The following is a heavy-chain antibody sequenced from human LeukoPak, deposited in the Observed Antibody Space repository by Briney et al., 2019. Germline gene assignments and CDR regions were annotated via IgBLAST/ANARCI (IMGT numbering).Heavy chain of an antibody. V-gene: IGHV4-59*01. CDR1: GGSISSYY. CDR2: IYYSGST. Sequence: SETLSLTCTVSGGSISSYYWSWIRQPPGKGLEWIGYIYYSGSTNYNPSLKSRVTISVDTSKNQFSLKLSSVTAADTAVYYCARAARSSSWYTPFDYWGQGTLVTVSS. J-gene: IGHJ4*02. D-gene: IGHD6-13*01. CDR3: ARAARSSSWYTPFDY.